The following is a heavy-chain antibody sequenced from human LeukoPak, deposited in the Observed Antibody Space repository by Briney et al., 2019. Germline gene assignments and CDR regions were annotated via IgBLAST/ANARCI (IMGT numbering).Heavy chain of an antibody. CDR3: VGGGLRYFDY. V-gene: IGHV3-48*03. CDR1: GFTFSNYA. J-gene: IGHJ4*02. Sequence: GGSLRLSCAASGFTFSNYAMTWVRQAPGKGLEWISYISGSGSPIYYADSVKGRFTISRDNAKNSLYLQMNSLRAEDTAVYYCVGGGLRYFDYWGRGTLVTVSS. CDR2: ISGSGSPI. D-gene: IGHD4-23*01.